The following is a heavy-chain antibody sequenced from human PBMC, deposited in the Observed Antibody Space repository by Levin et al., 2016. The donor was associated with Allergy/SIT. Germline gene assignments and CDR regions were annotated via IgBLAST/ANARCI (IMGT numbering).Heavy chain of an antibody. J-gene: IGHJ3*02. Sequence: SETLSLTCTVSGGSISSGGYYWSWIRQHPGKGLEWIGYIYYSGSTYYNPSLKSRVTISVDTSKNQFSLKLSSVTAADTAVYYCARAKGRPHRPDGAFDIWGQGTMVTVSS. CDR2: IYYSGST. CDR3: ARAKGRPHRPDGAFDI. V-gene: IGHV4-31*03. CDR1: GGSISSGGYY. D-gene: IGHD5-24*01.